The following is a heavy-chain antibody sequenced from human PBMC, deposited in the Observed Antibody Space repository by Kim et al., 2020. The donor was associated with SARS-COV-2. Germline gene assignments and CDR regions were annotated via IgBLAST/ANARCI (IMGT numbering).Heavy chain of an antibody. V-gene: IGHV4-34*01. CDR1: GGSFSGYY. Sequence: SETLSLTCAVYGGSFSGYYWSWIRQPPGKGLEWIGEINHSGSTNYNPSLKSRVTISVDTSKNQFSLKLSSVTAADTAVYYCARLYDSSGYYYAKTHFDYWGQGTLVTVSS. J-gene: IGHJ4*02. CDR3: ARLYDSSGYYYAKTHFDY. CDR2: INHSGST. D-gene: IGHD3-22*01.